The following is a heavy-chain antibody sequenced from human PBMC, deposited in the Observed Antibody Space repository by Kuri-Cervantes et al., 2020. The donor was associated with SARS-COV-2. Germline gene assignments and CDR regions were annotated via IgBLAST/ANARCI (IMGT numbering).Heavy chain of an antibody. CDR3: ARQLTGGFDMHAFDI. Sequence: GGSLRLSCKVSGYSFTSYWIGWVRQVPGKGLEWMGIIYPGDSDTTYSPSFQCQFTISADKSISTAYLQWSSLKASDTAMYYCARQLTGGFDMHAFDIWGQGTMVTVSS. CDR2: IYPGDSDT. J-gene: IGHJ3*02. CDR1: GYSFTSYW. V-gene: IGHV5-51*01. D-gene: IGHD7-27*01.